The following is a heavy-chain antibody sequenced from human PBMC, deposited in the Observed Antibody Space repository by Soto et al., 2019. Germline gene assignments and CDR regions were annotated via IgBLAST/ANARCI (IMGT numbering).Heavy chain of an antibody. Sequence: ASVNVSCKASGYTFTGYYMHWVRQAPGQGLEWMGWINPNSGGTNYAQKFQGWVTMTRDTSISTAYMELSRLRSDDTAVYYCARDGNDSSGGMDVWGQGTTVTVSS. CDR3: ARDGNDSSGGMDV. V-gene: IGHV1-2*04. D-gene: IGHD3-22*01. J-gene: IGHJ6*02. CDR1: GYTFTGYY. CDR2: INPNSGGT.